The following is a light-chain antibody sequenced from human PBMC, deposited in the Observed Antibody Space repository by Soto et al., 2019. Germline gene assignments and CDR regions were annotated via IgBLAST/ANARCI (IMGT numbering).Light chain of an antibody. Sequence: QSALTQPRSVSGSPGQSVTISCTGTSSDVGGSNLVSWHQQHAGKAPKLVIYDVSKRPSGVPDRFSGSKSGNTASLTISGLQVEDEADYYCCSYAGNSLGVFGGGTKLTVL. J-gene: IGLJ3*02. CDR1: SSDVGGSNL. CDR3: CSYAGNSLGV. CDR2: DVS. V-gene: IGLV2-11*01.